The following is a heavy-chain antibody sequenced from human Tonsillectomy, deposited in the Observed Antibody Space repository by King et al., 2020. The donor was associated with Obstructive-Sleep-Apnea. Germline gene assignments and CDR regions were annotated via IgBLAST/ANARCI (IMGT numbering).Heavy chain of an antibody. CDR3: ARESISVIVAVAFDI. CDR1: GFTFSSYG. J-gene: IGHJ3*02. V-gene: IGHV3-33*01. D-gene: IGHD5-12*01. Sequence: HVQLVESGGGVVQPGRSLRLSCAASGFTFSSYGMHWVRQAPGKGLEWVAVIWYDGSNKYYADSVKGRFTISRDNSKNTLYLQMNSLRAEDTAVYYCARESISVIVAVAFDIWGQGTMVTVSS. CDR2: IWYDGSNK.